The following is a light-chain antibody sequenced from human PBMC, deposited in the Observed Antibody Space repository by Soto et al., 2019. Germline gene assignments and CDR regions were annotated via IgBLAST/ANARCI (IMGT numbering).Light chain of an antibody. CDR3: QQYGNSPLT. Sequence: EIVLTQSPGHLSLSPGERATLSCSASQSVSSSYLAWYQQKPGQAPRLLIYGASSRATGIPDRFSGSGSGTDFTLTINRLEPEDFAVYYCQQYGNSPLTFGGGTKVDI. J-gene: IGKJ4*01. CDR1: QSVSSSY. V-gene: IGKV3-20*01. CDR2: GAS.